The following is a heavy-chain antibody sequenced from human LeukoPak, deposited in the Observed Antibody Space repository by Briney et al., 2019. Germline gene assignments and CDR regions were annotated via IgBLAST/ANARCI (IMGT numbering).Heavy chain of an antibody. CDR2: IIPIFGTA. J-gene: IGHJ4*02. Sequence: SVKVSCKASGYTFTSYGISWVRQAPGQGLEWMGGIIPIFGTANYAQKFQGRVTITADESTSTAYMELSSLRSEDTAVYYCASGWRYDSSGLFYWGQGTLVTVSS. CDR3: ASGWRYDSSGLFY. D-gene: IGHD3-22*01. V-gene: IGHV1-69*13. CDR1: GYTFTSYG.